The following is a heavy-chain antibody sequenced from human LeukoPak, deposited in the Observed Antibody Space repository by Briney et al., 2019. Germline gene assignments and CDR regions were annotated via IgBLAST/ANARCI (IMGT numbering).Heavy chain of an antibody. CDR1: GGSISSSSYY. Sequence: SETLSLTCTVSGGSISSSSYYWGWIRQPPGKGLEWIGSIYYSGSTYYNPSLKSRVTISVDTSKNQFSLKLSSVTAADTAVYYCACPATRGGSCFDYWGQGTLVTVSS. V-gene: IGHV4-39*07. J-gene: IGHJ4*02. CDR3: ACPATRGGSCFDY. D-gene: IGHD2-15*01. CDR2: IYYSGST.